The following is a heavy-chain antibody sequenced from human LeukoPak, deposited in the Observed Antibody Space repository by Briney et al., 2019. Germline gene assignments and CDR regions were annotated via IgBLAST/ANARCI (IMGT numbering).Heavy chain of an antibody. D-gene: IGHD3-22*01. V-gene: IGHV3-15*01. CDR2: IKSKTDGGTT. CDR3: ARYYGDSGSQYYFDY. Sequence: GGSLRLSCAASGFTFSDAWMSWVRQAPGKRLEWVGRIKSKTDGGTTDYAARVKGRFTISRDDSKNTLYLQMNSLKIEDTAVYYCARYYGDSGSQYYFDYWGQGTLVTVSS. J-gene: IGHJ4*02. CDR1: GFTFSDAW.